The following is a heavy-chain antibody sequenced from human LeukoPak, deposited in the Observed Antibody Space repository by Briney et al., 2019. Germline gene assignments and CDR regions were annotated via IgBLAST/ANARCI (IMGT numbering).Heavy chain of an antibody. Sequence: SVKVSCKASGGTFSSYAISWVRQAPGQGLEWMGGIIPIFGTANYAQKFQGRVTITTDESTSTAYMELSSLRSEDTAVYYCARDYYDSSGYYHPDAFDIWGQGTMVTVSS. D-gene: IGHD3-22*01. CDR1: GGTFSSYA. CDR2: IIPIFGTA. V-gene: IGHV1-69*05. CDR3: ARDYYDSSGYYHPDAFDI. J-gene: IGHJ3*02.